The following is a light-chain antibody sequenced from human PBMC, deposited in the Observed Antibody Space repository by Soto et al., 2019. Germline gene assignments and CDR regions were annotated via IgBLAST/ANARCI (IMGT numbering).Light chain of an antibody. J-gene: IGKJ4*01. CDR3: QQYGSSPRKLT. Sequence: EIVLTQSPGTLSLSPGERATLSCRASQSVSSSYLAWYQQKPGQAPRLLIYGASSRATGIPDRFSGSGSGTDFTLTISGLEPEDFAVYYCQQYGSSPRKLTFGGGTKVEIK. CDR1: QSVSSSY. CDR2: GAS. V-gene: IGKV3-20*01.